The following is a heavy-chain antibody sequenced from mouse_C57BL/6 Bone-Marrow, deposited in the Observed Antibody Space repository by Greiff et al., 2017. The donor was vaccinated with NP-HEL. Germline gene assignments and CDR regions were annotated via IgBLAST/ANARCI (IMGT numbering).Heavy chain of an antibody. Sequence: VESGGDLVKPGGSLKLSCAASGFTFSSYGMSWVRQTPDKRLEWVATISSGGSYTYYPDSVKGRFTISRDNAKNTLYLQMSSLKSEDTAMYYCAGRGNYAPYWYFDVWGTGTTVTVSS. V-gene: IGHV5-6*02. CDR3: AGRGNYAPYWYFDV. D-gene: IGHD2-1*01. J-gene: IGHJ1*03. CDR1: GFTFSSYG. CDR2: ISSGGSYT.